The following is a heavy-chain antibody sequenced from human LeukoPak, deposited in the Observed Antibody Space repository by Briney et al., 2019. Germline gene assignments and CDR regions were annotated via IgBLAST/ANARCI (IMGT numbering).Heavy chain of an antibody. J-gene: IGHJ4*02. CDR3: ARDWVVTMVRGNPQSGDY. D-gene: IGHD3-10*01. CDR2: INHSGST. V-gene: IGHV4-34*01. Sequence: KPSETLSLTCAVYGGSFSGYYWSWIRQPPGKGLEWIGEINHSGSTNYNPSLKSRVTISVDTSKNQFSLKLSSVTAADTAVYYCARDWVVTMVRGNPQSGDYWGQGTLVTVSS. CDR1: GGSFSGYY.